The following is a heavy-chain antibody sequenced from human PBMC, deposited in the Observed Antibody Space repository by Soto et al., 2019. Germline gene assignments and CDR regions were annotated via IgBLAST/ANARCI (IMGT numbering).Heavy chain of an antibody. V-gene: IGHV3-64*01. CDR3: ARGGAGLLWFGELLYPAFDY. CDR2: ISSNGGST. J-gene: IGHJ4*02. Sequence: EVQLVESGGGLVQPGGSLRLSCAASGFTFSSYAMHWVRQAPGKGLEYVSAISSNGGSTYYANSVKGRFTISRDNSKNTLYLQMGSLRAEDMAVYYCARGGAGLLWFGELLYPAFDYWGQGPLVTVSS. D-gene: IGHD3-10*01. CDR1: GFTFSSYA.